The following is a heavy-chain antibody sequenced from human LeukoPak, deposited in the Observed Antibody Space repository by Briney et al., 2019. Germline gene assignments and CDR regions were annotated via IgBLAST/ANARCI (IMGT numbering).Heavy chain of an antibody. V-gene: IGHV3-7*01. Sequence: GGSLRLSCAASGFTFTTHWMSWVRQAPGKGLEWVANIKQDGSDKYYVQSVKGRFTISRDNAWNSLYLQMNSLRAEDTAVYYCARDLASPPNHYSPWKSPSYYYMDVWGKGTTVTVSS. CDR3: ARDLASPPNHYSPWKSPSYYYMDV. J-gene: IGHJ6*03. D-gene: IGHD5-18*01. CDR2: IKQDGSDK. CDR1: GFTFTTHW.